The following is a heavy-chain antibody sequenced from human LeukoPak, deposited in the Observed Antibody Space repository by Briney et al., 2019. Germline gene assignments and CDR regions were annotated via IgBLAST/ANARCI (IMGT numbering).Heavy chain of an antibody. D-gene: IGHD1-26*01. CDR1: GYSFSGYY. J-gene: IGHJ4*02. CDR3: ARLMSSGSYSFDY. CDR2: ISPNSGGT. V-gene: IGHV1-2*02. Sequence: ASVKVSFKASGYSFSGYYIHWVRQAPGQGLEWMGWISPNSGGTTYAQKFQGRVTMTRDTSISTAYMEVNRLRYDDTAMYYCARLMSSGSYSFDYWGQGTLVTVSS.